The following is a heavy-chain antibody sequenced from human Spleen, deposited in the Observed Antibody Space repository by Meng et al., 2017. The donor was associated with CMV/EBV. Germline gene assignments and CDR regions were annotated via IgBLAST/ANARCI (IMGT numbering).Heavy chain of an antibody. CDR1: GGSISSYY. CDR2: IFHSGST. D-gene: IGHD7-27*01. J-gene: IGHJ4*02. CDR3: ARVTWGSDRYLDY. V-gene: IGHV4-59*01. Sequence: SETLSLTCTVSGGSISSYYWSWIRQPPGKGLEWIGYIFHSGSTKYNPSLKSRVTISVDRSKNQFSLRLTSVTAADTAVYYCARVTWGSDRYLDYWGQGTLVTVSS.